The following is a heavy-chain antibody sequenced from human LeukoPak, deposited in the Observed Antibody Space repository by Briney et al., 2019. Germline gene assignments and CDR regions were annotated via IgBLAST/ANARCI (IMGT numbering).Heavy chain of an antibody. D-gene: IGHD5-18*01. V-gene: IGHV1-69*01. CDR1: GGSFCRYA. CDR2: IVPILGTA. Sequence: ASVKVSCKAPGGSFCRYAIHWVRQAPGQGLEWMGGIVPILGTANYAQKFQGRVTITADDSTGTAYMELTSLRSADTAVYYCARSQGYSYGPSYWGQGTLVTVSS. CDR3: ARSQGYSYGPSY. J-gene: IGHJ4*02.